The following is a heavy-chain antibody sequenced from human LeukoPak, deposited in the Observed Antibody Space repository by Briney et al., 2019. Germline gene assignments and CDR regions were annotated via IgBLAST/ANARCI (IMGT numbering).Heavy chain of an antibody. V-gene: IGHV3-7*01. J-gene: IGHJ3*02. CDR1: GFTFSSSW. D-gene: IGHD2/OR15-2a*01. CDR2: IKQDGSET. Sequence: GGSLRLSCVVSGFTFSSSWMTWVRQAPGKGLEWVANIKQDGSETHYVDSVKGRFTISRDNAKNSLYLQMNGLRAEDTAVYYCAREPGIGYAFDIWGHGTVVAVFS. CDR3: AREPGIGYAFDI.